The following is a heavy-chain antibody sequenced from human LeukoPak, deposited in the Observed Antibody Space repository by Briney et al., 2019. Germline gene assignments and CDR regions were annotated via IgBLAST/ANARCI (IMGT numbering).Heavy chain of an antibody. D-gene: IGHD2-2*01. CDR2: INSDGSST. J-gene: IGHJ4*02. CDR1: GFTFSSYW. Sequence: PGGSLRLSCAASGFTFSSYWMHWVRQAPGKGLVWVSRINSDGSSTSYADSVKGRFTISRDNAKNTLYPQMNSLRAEDTAVYYCASGWYCSSTSCYAGFDYWGQGTLVTVSS. CDR3: ASGWYCSSTSCYAGFDY. V-gene: IGHV3-74*01.